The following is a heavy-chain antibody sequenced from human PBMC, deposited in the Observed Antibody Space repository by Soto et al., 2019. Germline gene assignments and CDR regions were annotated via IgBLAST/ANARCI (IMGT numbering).Heavy chain of an antibody. CDR3: GSQNGPLEYYFDY. CDR2: IYYSGST. Sequence: SETLSLTCTVSGGSVSSGSYYWSWIRQPPGKGLEWIGYIYYSGSTNYNPSLKSRVTIAVDTSKNQFSLKLISVTAADTAVYYCGSQNGPLEYYFDYWGQGTLVTVSS. V-gene: IGHV4-61*01. J-gene: IGHJ4*02. CDR1: GGSVSSGSYY. D-gene: IGHD2-8*01.